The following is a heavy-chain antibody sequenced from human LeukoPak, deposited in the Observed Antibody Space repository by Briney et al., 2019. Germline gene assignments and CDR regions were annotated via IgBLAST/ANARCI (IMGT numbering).Heavy chain of an antibody. D-gene: IGHD3-22*01. CDR3: ARKHRYYYDSSGYYFDY. CDR2: INHSGST. CDR1: GGSFSGYY. V-gene: IGHV4-34*01. J-gene: IGHJ4*02. Sequence: PSETLSLTCAVYGGSFSGYYWSWIRQPPGKGLEWIGEINHSGSTNYNPSLKSRVTISVDTSKNQFSLKLSSVTAADTAAYYCARKHRYYYDSSGYYFDYWGQGTLVTVSS.